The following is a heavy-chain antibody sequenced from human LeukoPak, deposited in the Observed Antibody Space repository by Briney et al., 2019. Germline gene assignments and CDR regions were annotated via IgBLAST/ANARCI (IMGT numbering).Heavy chain of an antibody. CDR2: ISYDGSNK. Sequence: QPGRSLRLSCAASGFTFSSYAMHWVRQAPGKGLEWVAVISYDGSNKYYADSVKGRFTISRDNSKNTLYLQMNSLRAEDTAVYYCARDQADYMELDYWGQGTLVTVSS. CDR1: GFTFSSYA. J-gene: IGHJ4*02. D-gene: IGHD1-7*01. V-gene: IGHV3-30*04. CDR3: ARDQADYMELDY.